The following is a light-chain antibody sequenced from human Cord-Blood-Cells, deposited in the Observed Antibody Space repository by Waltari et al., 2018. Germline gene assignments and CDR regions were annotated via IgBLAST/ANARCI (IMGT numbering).Light chain of an antibody. V-gene: IGKV3-20*01. CDR2: GAS. CDR1: QSVSSSY. J-gene: IGKJ2*01. Sequence: EIVLTQSPGTLSLSPGERATLSCRASQSVSSSYLAWYQQKPGQAPRLLIYGASSRATGIPDRLSGSGSGTDFTLTISRLEPEDFAVYYCQQYGSSPHMYTFGQGTKLEIK. CDR3: QQYGSSPHMYT.